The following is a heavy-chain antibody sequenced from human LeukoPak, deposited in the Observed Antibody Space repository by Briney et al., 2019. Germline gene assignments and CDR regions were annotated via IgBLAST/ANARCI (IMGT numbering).Heavy chain of an antibody. V-gene: IGHV4-59*12. J-gene: IGHJ3*02. CDR3: ARVDGDYDAFDI. D-gene: IGHD4-17*01. Sequence: SETLSLTCTVSGGSISNYYWIWIRQPPGKGLEWIGYIYYSGRTAYNPSLKSRVTISVDTSKNQFSLKLSSVTAADTAVYYCARVDGDYDAFDIWGQGTMVTVSS. CDR1: GGSISNYY. CDR2: IYYSGRT.